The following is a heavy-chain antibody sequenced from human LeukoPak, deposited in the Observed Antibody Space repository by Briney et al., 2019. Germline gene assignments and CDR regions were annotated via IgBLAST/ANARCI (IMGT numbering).Heavy chain of an antibody. CDR1: GFTLSSYS. CDR2: IGSSSSYI. D-gene: IGHD5-18*01. J-gene: IGHJ4*02. CDR3: ADSTKHPAMVDY. V-gene: IGHV3-21*01. Sequence: GGSLRLSCAASGFTLSSYSMNWVRQAPGKGLEWVSSIGSSSSYIYYADSVKGRFTISRDNAKNSLHLQMSSLRAEDTAVYYCADSTKHPAMVDYWGQGTLVTVSS.